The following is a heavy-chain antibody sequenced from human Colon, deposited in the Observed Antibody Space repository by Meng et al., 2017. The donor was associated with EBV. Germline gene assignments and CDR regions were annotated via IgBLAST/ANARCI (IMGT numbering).Heavy chain of an antibody. D-gene: IGHD4-17*01. CDR2: IYYGGST. J-gene: IGHJ4*02. V-gene: IGHV4-4*02. CDR3: ASLYGDFAF. Sequence: QAALQESGPGLVKPSGTLSLTCAVSGTSITSSNWWSWVRQPPGKGLEWIGEIYYGGSTNYNPSLRSRVTISLDESKNQFSLRLASMTAADTAVYYCASLYGDFAFWGQGTLVTVSS. CDR1: GTSITSSNW.